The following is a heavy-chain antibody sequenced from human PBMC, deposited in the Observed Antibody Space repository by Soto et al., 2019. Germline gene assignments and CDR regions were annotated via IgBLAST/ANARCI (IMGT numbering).Heavy chain of an antibody. J-gene: IGHJ6*02. Sequence: QVQLVESGGGVVQPGRSLRLSCAASGFTFSSYGMHWVRQAPGKGLVWVAVISYDGSNKYYADSVKGRFTISRDNSKNTLYLQMNSLRAEDTAVYYCAKDYGDYYYYGMDVWGQGTTVTVSS. CDR3: AKDYGDYYYYGMDV. CDR1: GFTFSSYG. CDR2: ISYDGSNK. D-gene: IGHD4-17*01. V-gene: IGHV3-30*18.